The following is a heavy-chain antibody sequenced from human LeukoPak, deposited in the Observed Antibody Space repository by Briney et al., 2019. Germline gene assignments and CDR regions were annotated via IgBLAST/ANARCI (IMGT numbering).Heavy chain of an antibody. Sequence: PGGSLRLSCAASGFTVSSNYMNWVRQAPGKGLEWVSLIYSGGSTPYADSVKGRFTISRDNSKSTLYLQMNNLRAEDTAVYYCARDQREQQLVGWGQGTLVIVSS. D-gene: IGHD6-13*01. CDR2: IYSGGST. V-gene: IGHV3-66*01. CDR3: ARDQREQQLVG. J-gene: IGHJ4*02. CDR1: GFTVSSNY.